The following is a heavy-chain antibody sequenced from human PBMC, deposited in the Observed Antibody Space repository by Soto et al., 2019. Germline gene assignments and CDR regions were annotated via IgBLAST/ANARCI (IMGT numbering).Heavy chain of an antibody. Sequence: QVQLQESGPGLVKPSQTLSLPCTVSGGSISSGGYYWSLIRQHPGKGLEWIGSIYYSGSTYYNPSLKSRVTISVDTCKHQVSLQMRSVTAADTSLYSCARGVHRWGQGTLGTDS. V-gene: IGHV4-31*03. CDR3: ARGVHR. J-gene: IGHJ4*02. CDR2: IYYSGST. CDR1: GGSISSGGYY. D-gene: IGHD3-16*01.